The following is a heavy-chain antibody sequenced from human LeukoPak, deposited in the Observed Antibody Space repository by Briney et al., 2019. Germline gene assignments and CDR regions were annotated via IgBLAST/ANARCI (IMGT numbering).Heavy chain of an antibody. CDR1: GFTFSSYS. V-gene: IGHV3-74*01. Sequence: GGSLRLSCAASGFTFSSYSMNWVRQAPGKGLEWVSRINSDGSSTSYADSVKGRFTISRDNAKNTLYLQMNSLRAEDAAVYYCAKGTMVRGVISYWGQGTLVTVSS. J-gene: IGHJ4*02. CDR3: AKGTMVRGVISY. D-gene: IGHD3-10*01. CDR2: INSDGSST.